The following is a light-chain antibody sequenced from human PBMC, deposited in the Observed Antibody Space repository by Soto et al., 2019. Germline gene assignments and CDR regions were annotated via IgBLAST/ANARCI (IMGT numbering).Light chain of an antibody. CDR2: DNN. CDR1: NSNIGGNT. J-gene: IGLJ2*01. CDR3: AAWDDSLNGRVV. V-gene: IGLV1-44*01. Sequence: QSVLTQPPSASGTPGQRVTISCSGSNSNIGGNTVNWYQQLPGTAPKLLIYDNNQRPSGVPERFSGSKSGTSASLAISGLQSDDEAIYYCAAWDDSLNGRVVFGGGTQLTVL.